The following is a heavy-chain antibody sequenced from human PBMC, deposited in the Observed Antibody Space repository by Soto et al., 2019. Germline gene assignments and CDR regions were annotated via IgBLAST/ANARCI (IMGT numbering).Heavy chain of an antibody. Sequence: ASVKVSCKASGYTFTSYAMHWVRQAPGQRLEWMGWINAGNGNTKYSQKFQGRVTITRDTSASTAYMELSSLRSDDTAVYYCARDSFPDYYGSSSVMNPWGQGTLVTVSS. J-gene: IGHJ5*02. CDR3: ARDSFPDYYGSSSVMNP. CDR1: GYTFTSYA. CDR2: INAGNGNT. D-gene: IGHD3-10*01. V-gene: IGHV1-3*01.